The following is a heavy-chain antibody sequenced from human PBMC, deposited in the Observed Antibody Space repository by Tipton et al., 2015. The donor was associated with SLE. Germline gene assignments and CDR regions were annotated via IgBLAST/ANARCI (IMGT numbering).Heavy chain of an antibody. CDR1: GGSISGSY. J-gene: IGHJ4*02. CDR3: ARAVAGYFDY. CDR2: IYYSGST. Sequence: TLSLTCTVSGGSISGSYWSWIRQPPGKGMEWIGDIYYSGSTNYNPSLKSRVTISVDTSKNQFSLKLSSVTAADTAMYYCARAVAGYFDYWGQGTLVTVSS. D-gene: IGHD6-19*01. V-gene: IGHV4-59*08.